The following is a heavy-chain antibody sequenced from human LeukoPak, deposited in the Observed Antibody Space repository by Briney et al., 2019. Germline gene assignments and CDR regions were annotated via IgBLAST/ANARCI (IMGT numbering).Heavy chain of an antibody. V-gene: IGHV3-21*01. Sequence: GGSLRLSRAASGFTFSSYSMCWVRQAPGEGLEWVSSITGSSGYIHYADSVKGRFTISRDNAKNSLYLQMNSLRAEDTAVYYCARDPQLYSGNGWGWGQGTLVIVSS. CDR3: ARDPQLYSGNGWG. J-gene: IGHJ4*02. CDR1: GFTFSSYS. CDR2: ITGSSGYI. D-gene: IGHD5-12*01.